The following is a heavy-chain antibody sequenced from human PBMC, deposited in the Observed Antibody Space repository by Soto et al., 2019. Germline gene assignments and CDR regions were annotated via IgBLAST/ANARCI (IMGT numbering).Heavy chain of an antibody. Sequence: QVPLVEPGGGVVQPGRSLRLSCAASGFPFSSYGMHWVREAPGKGLEWVAVISYDGSNKYYADSVKGRFTISRDNSASTLYLQMNSLRPEDTALYYCVGGQYYFDYRGQGTLVTVSP. D-gene: IGHD3-10*01. V-gene: IGHV3-30*03. CDR1: GFPFSSYG. CDR2: ISYDGSNK. J-gene: IGHJ4*02. CDR3: VGGQYYFDY.